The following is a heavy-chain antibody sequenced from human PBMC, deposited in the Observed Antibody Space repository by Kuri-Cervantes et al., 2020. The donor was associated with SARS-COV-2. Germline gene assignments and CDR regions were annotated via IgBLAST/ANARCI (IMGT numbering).Heavy chain of an antibody. CDR3: ARGRTTMVQGVIIRSWFDP. J-gene: IGHJ5*02. D-gene: IGHD3-10*01. V-gene: IGHV4-34*01. Sequence: ESLKISCAASGFTFSDYYMSWIRQAPGKGLEWIGEINHSGSTNYNPSLKSRVTISVDTSKNQFSLKLSSVTAADTAVYYCARGRTTMVQGVIIRSWFDPWGQGILVTVSS. CDR2: INHSGST. CDR1: GFTFSDYY.